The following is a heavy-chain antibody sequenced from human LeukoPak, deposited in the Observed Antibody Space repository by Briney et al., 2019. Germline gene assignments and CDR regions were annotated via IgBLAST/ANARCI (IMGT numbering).Heavy chain of an antibody. J-gene: IGHJ5*02. V-gene: IGHV4-4*02. CDR3: AREESSSSVNWFDP. CDR1: GGSISSSNW. Sequence: SGTLSLTCAVSGGSISSSNWWSWVRQPPGKGLEWIGEIYHSGSTYYNPSLKSRVTISVDRSKNQFSLKLSSVTAADTAVYYCAREESSSSVNWFDPWGQGTLVTVSS. D-gene: IGHD6-6*01. CDR2: IYHSGST.